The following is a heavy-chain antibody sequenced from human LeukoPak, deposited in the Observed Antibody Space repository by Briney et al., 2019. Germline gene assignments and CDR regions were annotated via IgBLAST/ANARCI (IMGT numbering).Heavy chain of an antibody. CDR2: IRSKAYGGTT. CDR3: TQVGYCSGGSCLEMGY. V-gene: IGHV3-49*03. Sequence: GGSLRLSCTASGFTSGDYAMSWFRQAPGKGLEWVGFIRSKAYGGTTEYAASVKGRFTISRDDSKSIAYLQMNSLKTEDTAVYYCTQVGYCSGGSCLEMGYWGQGTLVTVSS. CDR1: GFTSGDYA. J-gene: IGHJ4*02. D-gene: IGHD2-15*01.